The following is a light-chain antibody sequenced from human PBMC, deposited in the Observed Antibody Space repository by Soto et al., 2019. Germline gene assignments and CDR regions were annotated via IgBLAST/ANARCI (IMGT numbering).Light chain of an antibody. CDR2: DAF. J-gene: IGKJ1*01. CDR1: QSISPY. V-gene: IGKV3-11*01. Sequence: EILLTQSPATLSLSPGERATLSCRASQSISPYLAWYQQRPGQAPRPLIYDAFNRATGIPARFSGTGSGADFTLTISSLEPEDFAIYYCQQRADWPWTLGQGTKVDIK. CDR3: QQRADWPWT.